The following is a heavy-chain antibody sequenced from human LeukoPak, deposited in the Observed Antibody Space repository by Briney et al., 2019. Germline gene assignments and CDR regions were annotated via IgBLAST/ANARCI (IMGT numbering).Heavy chain of an antibody. CDR1: GGSSSGYY. CDR3: ARVRDHAFDI. V-gene: IGHV4-34*01. J-gene: IGHJ3*02. CDR2: INHSGST. Sequence: ASETPSLTCAVYGGSSSGYYWSWIRQIPAKGLEWIGEINHSGSTNYNPSLKSRVTISEDTSKNQFSLNLTSVTAADTAVYYCARVRDHAFDIWGQGTMVTVSS.